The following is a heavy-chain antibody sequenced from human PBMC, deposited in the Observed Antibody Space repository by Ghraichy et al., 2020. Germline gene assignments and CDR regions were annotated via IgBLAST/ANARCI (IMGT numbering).Heavy chain of an antibody. V-gene: IGHV3-30*18. Sequence: GGSLRLSCAASGFTFSSYGMHWVRQAPGKGLEWVAVISYDGSNKYYADSVKGRFTISRDNSKNTLYLQMNSLRAEDTAVYYCAKTEGIYCSGGSCYSGLDYWGQGTLVTVSS. D-gene: IGHD2-15*01. J-gene: IGHJ4*02. CDR3: AKTEGIYCSGGSCYSGLDY. CDR1: GFTFSSYG. CDR2: ISYDGSNK.